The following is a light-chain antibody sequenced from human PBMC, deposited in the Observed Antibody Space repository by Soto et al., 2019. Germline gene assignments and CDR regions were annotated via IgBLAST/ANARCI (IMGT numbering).Light chain of an antibody. CDR1: PGISRF. CDR3: QQSYGSPYT. J-gene: IGKJ2*01. CDR2: SAS. Sequence: DVQMTQSPSSLSASVGDGVTITCRASPGISRFLNWYQFKVGKAPKLLIHSASTLQTGVPSRFSGGGSGTEFTLTITNLQPEDSAIYYCQQSYGSPYTFGQGTQLEIK. V-gene: IGKV1-39*01.